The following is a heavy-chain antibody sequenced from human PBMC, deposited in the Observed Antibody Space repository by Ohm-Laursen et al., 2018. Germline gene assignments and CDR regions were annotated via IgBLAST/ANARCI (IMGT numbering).Heavy chain of an antibody. Sequence: GSLRLSCAASGFTFSDYYMSWIRQAPGKGLEWVSSISSSSSYIYYADSVKGRFTISRDNAKNSLYLQMNSLRAEDTAVYYCARDSSSAYCGGDCYSPLYYFDYWGQGTLVTVSS. CDR1: GFTFSDYY. CDR2: ISSSSSYI. V-gene: IGHV3-11*06. D-gene: IGHD2-21*02. J-gene: IGHJ4*02. CDR3: ARDSSSAYCGGDCYSPLYYFDY.